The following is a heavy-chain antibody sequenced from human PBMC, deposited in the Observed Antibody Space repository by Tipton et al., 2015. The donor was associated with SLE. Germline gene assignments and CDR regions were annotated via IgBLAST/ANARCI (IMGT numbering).Heavy chain of an antibody. V-gene: IGHV4-31*03. J-gene: IGHJ3*02. CDR1: GGSISSGGYY. D-gene: IGHD5-24*01. Sequence: TLSLTCTVSGGSISSGGYYWSWLRQHPGKGLEWLGYINYSGSTYYNPSPKSRVTISVDTSKHQFSLKLSSVTAADTAVYYCASKDGYDSPVAFDIWGQGTMVTVSS. CDR2: INYSGST. CDR3: ASKDGYDSPVAFDI.